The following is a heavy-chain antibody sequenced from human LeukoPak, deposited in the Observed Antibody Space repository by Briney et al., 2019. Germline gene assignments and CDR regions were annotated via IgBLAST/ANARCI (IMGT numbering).Heavy chain of an antibody. CDR3: ARDPHSNYYDSSGYYYN. D-gene: IGHD3-22*01. V-gene: IGHV3-21*01. J-gene: IGHJ4*02. Sequence: PGGSRRLSCSASGFTFSSYSMNWVRQAPGKGLEWVSSISSSSSYIYYADSVKGRFTISRDNDKNSLYLQMNRLRAEDTAVYDCARDPHSNYYDSSGYYYNWGQGTLVTVS. CDR2: ISSSSSYI. CDR1: GFTFSSYS.